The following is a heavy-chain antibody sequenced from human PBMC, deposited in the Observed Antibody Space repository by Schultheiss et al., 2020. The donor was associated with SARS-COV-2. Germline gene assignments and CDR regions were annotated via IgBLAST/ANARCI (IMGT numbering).Heavy chain of an antibody. J-gene: IGHJ3*02. CDR2: ISWNSGSI. CDR1: GFTFSNYA. V-gene: IGHV3-9*01. CDR3: TKDKGYIAAGAFDI. Sequence: SLKISCAASGFTFSNYAMHWVRQAPGKGLEWVSGISWNSGSIGYADSVKGRFTISRDNAKNSLYLQMNSLRAEDTALYYCTKDKGYIAAGAFDIWGQGTMVTVSS. D-gene: IGHD6-25*01.